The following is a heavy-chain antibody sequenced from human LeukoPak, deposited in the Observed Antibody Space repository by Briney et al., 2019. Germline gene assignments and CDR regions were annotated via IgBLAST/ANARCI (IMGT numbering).Heavy chain of an antibody. CDR2: IYYSGST. J-gene: IGHJ4*02. CDR3: ARVSRLQPIDY. V-gene: IGHV4-59*01. D-gene: IGHD2-15*01. Sequence: SETLSLTCTVSGGSISSYYWSSIRQPPGKGLEWIGYIYYSGSTNYNPSLKSRVTISVDTSKNQFSLKLSSVTAADTAVYYCARVSRLQPIDYWGQGTLVTVSS. CDR1: GGSISSYY.